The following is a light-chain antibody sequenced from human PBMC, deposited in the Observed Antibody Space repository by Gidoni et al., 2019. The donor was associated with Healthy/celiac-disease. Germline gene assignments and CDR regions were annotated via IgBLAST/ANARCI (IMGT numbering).Light chain of an antibody. CDR1: QSVSSY. Sequence: EMVLTQYPATLSLSPGDRATLPCRASQSVSSYLAWYQQKPGQAPRLLIDDASNRATGIPARFSGSGSGTDFTLTISSLEPEDFAVYYCQQRSNWPLTFGGGTKVEIK. V-gene: IGKV3-11*01. J-gene: IGKJ4*01. CDR3: QQRSNWPLT. CDR2: DAS.